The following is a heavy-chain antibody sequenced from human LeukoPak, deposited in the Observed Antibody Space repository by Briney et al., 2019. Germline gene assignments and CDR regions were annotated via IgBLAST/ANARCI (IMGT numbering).Heavy chain of an antibody. Sequence: GGSLRLSCAASGFTFSSYWMSWVRQAPGKGLEWVAVISYDGSNKYYADSVKGRFTISRDNSKNTLYLQMNSLRAEDTAVYYCAKDHDYGDSGGEGYYFDYWGQGTLVTVSS. J-gene: IGHJ4*02. D-gene: IGHD4-17*01. CDR2: ISYDGSNK. CDR1: GFTFSSYW. V-gene: IGHV3-30*18. CDR3: AKDHDYGDSGGEGYYFDY.